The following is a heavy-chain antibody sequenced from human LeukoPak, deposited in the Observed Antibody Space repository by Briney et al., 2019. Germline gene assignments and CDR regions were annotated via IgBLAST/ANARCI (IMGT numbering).Heavy chain of an antibody. CDR3: ARNIVVDYFDY. Sequence: ASVKVSCKASGYTFTSYGISWVRQAPGQGLKWMGWISAYNGNTNYAQELQGRVTMTTDTSTSTAYMELRSLRSDDTAVYYCARNIVVDYFDYWGQGTLVTVSS. D-gene: IGHD2-15*01. CDR2: ISAYNGNT. V-gene: IGHV1-18*01. J-gene: IGHJ4*02. CDR1: GYTFTSYG.